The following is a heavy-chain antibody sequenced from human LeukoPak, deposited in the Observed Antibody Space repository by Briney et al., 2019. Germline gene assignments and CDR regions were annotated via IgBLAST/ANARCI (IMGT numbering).Heavy chain of an antibody. CDR2: ISCDGSNK. V-gene: IGHV3-30*18. D-gene: IGHD1-26*01. Sequence: GGSLRLSCAASGFTFSSYGMHWVRQAPGKGLEWVAAISCDGSNKYYADSVKGRFTISRDNSKNTLYLQMNSLRPEDTAVYCCAKDRLFGSGLNGPHYYYGMDVWGQGTTVTVSS. CDR1: GFTFSSYG. CDR3: AKDRLFGSGLNGPHYYYGMDV. J-gene: IGHJ6*02.